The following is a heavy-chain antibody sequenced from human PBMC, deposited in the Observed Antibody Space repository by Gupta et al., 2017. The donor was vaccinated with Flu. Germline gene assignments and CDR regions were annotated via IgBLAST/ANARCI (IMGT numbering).Heavy chain of an antibody. V-gene: IGHV3-74*01. CDR3: RSFSSYYSSVIDS. CDR2: ISGDGTIT. Sequence: EVQLVESGGGLVQPGGSLRLSCEASGFIFSQHWMHWVRQFPGEGPVWVSRISGDGTITNYADSVKGRFTISRDDAKSTLYLQMSSLRPEDTAVYYCRSFSSYYSSVIDSWGQGTLVTVSS. J-gene: IGHJ4*02. D-gene: IGHD3-22*01. CDR1: GFIFSQHW.